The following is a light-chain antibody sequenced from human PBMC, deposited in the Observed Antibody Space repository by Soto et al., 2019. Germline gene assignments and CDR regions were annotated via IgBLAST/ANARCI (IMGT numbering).Light chain of an antibody. V-gene: IGLV4-69*01. Sequence: QSVLTQSPSASASLGASVKLTCTLSSGHSSYAIAWHQQQPEKGPRYLMKLDSDGSHTKWDATPDRSSGSSSGSERYLPISSLQSEDEDDYYCQTWGTGIHVVFGGGTKLTVL. CDR3: QTWGTGIHVV. CDR1: SGHSSYA. J-gene: IGLJ2*01. CDR2: LDSDGSH.